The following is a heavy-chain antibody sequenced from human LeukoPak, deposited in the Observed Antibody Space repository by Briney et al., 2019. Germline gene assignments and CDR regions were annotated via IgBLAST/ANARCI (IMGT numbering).Heavy chain of an antibody. J-gene: IGHJ5*02. D-gene: IGHD3-22*01. CDR3: ARVVRTYYYDSSGPPGWFDP. CDR1: GGSFSGYY. Sequence: KPSETLSLTCAVYGGSFSGYYWSWIRQPPGKGLEWIGEINHSGSTNYNPSLKSRVTISVDTSKNQFSLKLSSVTAADTAAYYCARVVRTYYYDSSGPPGWFDPWGQGTLVTVSS. CDR2: INHSGST. V-gene: IGHV4-34*01.